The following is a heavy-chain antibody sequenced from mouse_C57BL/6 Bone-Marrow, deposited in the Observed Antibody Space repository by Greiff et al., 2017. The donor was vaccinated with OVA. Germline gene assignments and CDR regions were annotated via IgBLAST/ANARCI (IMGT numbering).Heavy chain of an antibody. D-gene: IGHD2-2*01. CDR3: ARSRGYVRTWFAY. V-gene: IGHV1-53*01. CDR2: IPPSNGGT. Sequence: QVQLQQPGTELVKPGASVKLSCTASGYTFTSYWLHWVQQRPGQGLEWIGNIPPSNGGTNYTEPFKSKATLTVAKSSSTAYMQLSSLTSEDSAVYYCARSRGYVRTWFAYWGQGTLVTVSA. CDR1: GYTFTSYW. J-gene: IGHJ3*01.